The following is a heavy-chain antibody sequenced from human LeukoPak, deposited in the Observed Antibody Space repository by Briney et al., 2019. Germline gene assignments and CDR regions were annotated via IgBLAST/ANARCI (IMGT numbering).Heavy chain of an antibody. D-gene: IGHD6-13*01. CDR2: IKQDGSEK. V-gene: IGHV3-7*01. Sequence: GGSLRLSCAASGFTFSSYWMSWVRQAPGKGLEWVANIKQDGSEKYYVDSVKGRFTISRDNAKNSLYLQMNSLRAEDTAVYYCARRIAAAGTSWYFDLWGRGTLVTVSS. J-gene: IGHJ2*01. CDR3: ARRIAAAGTSWYFDL. CDR1: GFTFSSYW.